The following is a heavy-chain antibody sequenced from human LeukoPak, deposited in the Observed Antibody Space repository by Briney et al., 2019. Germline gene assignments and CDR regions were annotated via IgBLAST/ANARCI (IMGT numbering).Heavy chain of an antibody. J-gene: IGHJ2*01. D-gene: IGHD3-3*01. CDR1: GYTFTGYY. CDR2: INPNSGGT. Sequence: ASVKVSCKASGYTFTGYYMHWVRQAPGQGLEWMGWINPNSGGTYYAQKFQGRVTMTRDTSISTAYMELSRLRSDDTAVYYCARSSSYYDFWSGRARYFDLWGRGTLVTVSS. CDR3: ARSSSYYDFWSGRARYFDL. V-gene: IGHV1-2*02.